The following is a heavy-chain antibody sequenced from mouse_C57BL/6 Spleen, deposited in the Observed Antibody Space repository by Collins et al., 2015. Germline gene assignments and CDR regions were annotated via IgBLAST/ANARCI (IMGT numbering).Heavy chain of an antibody. J-gene: IGHJ2*01. Sequence: EVKLVESGGGLVQPGGSLKLSCAASGFTFSSYTMSWVRQTPEKRLEWVAYISNGGGSTYYPDTVKGRFTISRDNAKNTLYLQMSSLKSEDTAMYYCARHFYGNYCFDYWGQGTTLTVSS. V-gene: IGHV5-12-2*01. CDR2: ISNGGGST. D-gene: IGHD2-1*01. CDR1: GFTFSSYT. CDR3: ARHFYGNYCFDY.